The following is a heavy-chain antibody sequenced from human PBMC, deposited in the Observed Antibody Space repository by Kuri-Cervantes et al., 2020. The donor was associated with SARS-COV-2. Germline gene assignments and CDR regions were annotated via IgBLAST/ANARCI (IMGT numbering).Heavy chain of an antibody. V-gene: IGHV3-30-3*01. D-gene: IGHD5-18*01. CDR2: ISYDGTNK. J-gene: IGHJ4*02. CDR3: VCDTNRVKVY. CDR1: GFTFSSYA. Sequence: GESLKISCAASGFTFSSYAMHWVRQAPGKGLEWVALISYDGTNKFYADSVKGRFTISRDNSESSLYLQMNSLRAEDTAVYYCVCDTNRVKVYWGQGTLVTVSS.